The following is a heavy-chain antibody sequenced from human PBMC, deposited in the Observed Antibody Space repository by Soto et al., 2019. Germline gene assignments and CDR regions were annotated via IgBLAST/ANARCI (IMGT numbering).Heavy chain of an antibody. V-gene: IGHV6-1*01. J-gene: IGHJ4*02. CDR2: TYYRSNWRH. Sequence: PSQTLSLTCAISGDSVSSNTAAWNWIRSSPSRGLEWLGRTYYRSNWRHDYAVSVKSRITVNPDTSKNHFSLQLNSVTPDDTAVYYCPWGVAGSGFDLWGQGTLVTVYS. CDR1: GDSVSSNTAA. D-gene: IGHD6-19*01. CDR3: PWGVAGSGFDL.